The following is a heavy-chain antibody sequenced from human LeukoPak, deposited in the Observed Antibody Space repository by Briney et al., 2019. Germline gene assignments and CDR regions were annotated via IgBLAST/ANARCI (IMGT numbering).Heavy chain of an antibody. Sequence: GGSLRLSCAASGFTFSSYAMSWVRQAPGKGLEWVSAISGSGGSTYYADSVKGRFTISRDNSKNTLYLQMNSLRAEDTAVYYCAKWSDIELIRGSDAFDIWGQGTMVTVSS. CDR1: GFTFSSYA. J-gene: IGHJ3*02. CDR2: ISGSGGST. D-gene: IGHD2-8*01. V-gene: IGHV3-23*01. CDR3: AKWSDIELIRGSDAFDI.